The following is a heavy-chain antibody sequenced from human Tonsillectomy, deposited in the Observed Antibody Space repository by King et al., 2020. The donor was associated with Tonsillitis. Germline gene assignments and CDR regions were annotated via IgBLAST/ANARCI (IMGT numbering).Heavy chain of an antibody. CDR2: FSWNSGSI. J-gene: IGHJ4*02. V-gene: IGHV3-9*01. Sequence: VQLVESGGGLVQPGRSLRLSCAASGFTFDDYAMHWVRQAPGKGLEWVSGFSWNSGSIGYADSVKGRFTISRDNAKNSLYLQMNSLRAEDTALYYCAKDSGYNSPFDYWGQGTLVTVSS. CDR1: GFTFDDYA. CDR3: AKDSGYNSPFDY. D-gene: IGHD1-1*01.